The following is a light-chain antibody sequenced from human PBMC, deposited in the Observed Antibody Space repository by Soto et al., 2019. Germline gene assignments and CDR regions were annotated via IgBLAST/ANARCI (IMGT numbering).Light chain of an antibody. J-gene: IGKJ1*01. CDR1: QSISNSY. V-gene: IGKV3-20*01. CDR3: HQYGSSPT. CDR2: GAS. Sequence: EIVLTQSPGTLSLSPGERATLSCRASQSISNSYLAWYQQKPGQAPRLLIYGASSRATGIPDRFSGSGSGTDFTLTISRLEPEDFAVYYCHQYGSSPTFGPGTKV.